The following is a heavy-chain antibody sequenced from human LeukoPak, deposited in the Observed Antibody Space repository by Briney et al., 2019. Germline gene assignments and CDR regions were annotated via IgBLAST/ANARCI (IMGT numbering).Heavy chain of an antibody. V-gene: IGHV4-38-2*02. CDR2: IYHSGST. Sequence: RSETLSLTCTVSGYSISSGYYWGWIRQPPGKGLEWIGSIYHSGSTYYNPSLKSRVTISVDTSKNQFSLKLSSVTAADTAVYYCARGKRAVAGTIGAFDIWGQGTMVTVSS. J-gene: IGHJ3*02. CDR1: GYSISSGYY. CDR3: ARGKRAVAGTIGAFDI. D-gene: IGHD6-19*01.